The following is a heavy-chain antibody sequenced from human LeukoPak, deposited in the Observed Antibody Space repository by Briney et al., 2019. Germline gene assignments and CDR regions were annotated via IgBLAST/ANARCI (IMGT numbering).Heavy chain of an antibody. D-gene: IGHD3-9*01. CDR2: IHYSGST. V-gene: IGHV4-59*01. CDR3: ARGETGHNY. J-gene: IGHJ4*02. Sequence: PSETLSLTCTVSGGSISTYYWSWIRQPPGKGLEWIGYIHYSGSTNYNPSLKSRVTISGDTSKNRFSLHVKSVIAADTAVYYCARGETGHNYWGQGTLVTVSS. CDR1: GGSISTYY.